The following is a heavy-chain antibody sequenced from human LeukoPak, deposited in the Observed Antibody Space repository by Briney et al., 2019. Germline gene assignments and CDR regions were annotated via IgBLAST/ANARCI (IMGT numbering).Heavy chain of an antibody. Sequence: SETLSLTCTVSGDSLVSGHYWGWIRQPPGQGLEWVGSVYHSGSIYYNPSLKSRVTISVDTSKNQFSLKLSSVTAADTAVYYCARGSSKRRAYYFDYWGQGTLVTVSS. V-gene: IGHV4-38-2*02. CDR1: GDSLVSGHY. D-gene: IGHD1-26*01. CDR3: ARGSSKRRAYYFDY. CDR2: VYHSGSI. J-gene: IGHJ4*02.